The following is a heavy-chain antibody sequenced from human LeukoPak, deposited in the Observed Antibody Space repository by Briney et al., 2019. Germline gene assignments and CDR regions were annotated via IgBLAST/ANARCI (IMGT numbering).Heavy chain of an antibody. D-gene: IGHD3-3*01. J-gene: IGHJ5*02. V-gene: IGHV1-2*02. CDR3: ARDRSITIFRSGHGRFDP. Sequence: ASVKVSCKASGYTFTGYYMHWVRQAPGQGLEWMGWINPNSGGTNYAQKFQGRVTMTRDTSISTAYMELSRLRSNDTAVYYCARDRSITIFRSGHGRFDPWGQGTLVTVSS. CDR2: INPNSGGT. CDR1: GYTFTGYY.